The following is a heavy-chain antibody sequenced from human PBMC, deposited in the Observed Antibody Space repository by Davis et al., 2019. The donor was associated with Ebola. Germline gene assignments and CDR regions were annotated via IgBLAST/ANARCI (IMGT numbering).Heavy chain of an antibody. V-gene: IGHV4-34*01. D-gene: IGHD1-26*01. CDR3: ASSPIVGAAHFDY. J-gene: IGHJ4*02. CDR2: INHSGST. CDR1: GGSVGSDY. Sequence: MPSETLSLTCSVSGGSVGSDYWSWIRQSPGKGLEWIGEINHSGSTNYNPSLKSRVTISVDTSKNQFSLKLSSVTAADTAMYYCASSPIVGAAHFDYWGQGTLVTVSS.